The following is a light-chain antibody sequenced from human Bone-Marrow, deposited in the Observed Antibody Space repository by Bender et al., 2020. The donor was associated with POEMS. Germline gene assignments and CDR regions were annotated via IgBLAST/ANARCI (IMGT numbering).Light chain of an antibody. CDR3: AAWGAGLSGGV. CDR2: GDN. V-gene: IGLV1-44*01. Sequence: QSVLTQPPSASGTPGQRVTISCSGSNSNIGTNAVNWYQQFPGPAPKLLIYGDNQRPSGVPDRFYAFKSGTSASLAISGLQSEDEADYYCAAWGAGLSGGVFGGGTKLTVL. CDR1: NSNIGTNA. J-gene: IGLJ3*02.